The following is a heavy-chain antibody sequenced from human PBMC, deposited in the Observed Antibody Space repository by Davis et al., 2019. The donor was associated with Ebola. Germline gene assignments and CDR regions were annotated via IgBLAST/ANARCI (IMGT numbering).Heavy chain of an antibody. D-gene: IGHD6-19*01. CDR1: GFTVSSNY. CDR2: ISGSGGST. V-gene: IGHV3-23*01. J-gene: IGHJ4*02. CDR3: AKEGIAVAGVLPY. Sequence: GESLKISCAASGFTVSSNYMSWVRQAPGKGLEWVSAISGSGGSTYYADSVKGRFTISRDNSKNTLYLQMNSLRAEDTAVYYCAKEGIAVAGVLPYWGQGTLVTVSS.